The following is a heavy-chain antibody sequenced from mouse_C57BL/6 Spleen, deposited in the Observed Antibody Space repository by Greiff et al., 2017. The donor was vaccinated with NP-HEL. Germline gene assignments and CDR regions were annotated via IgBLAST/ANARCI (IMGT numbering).Heavy chain of an antibody. Sequence: VQLQQSGAELARPGASVKMSCKASGYTFTSYTMHWVKQRPEQGLEWIGNINPSSGYTKYTQKFKDKATLTADKSSSTAYMQLSSLTSEDSAVYYCARYYGCCYVLDYWGQGTPVTVSA. CDR1: GYTFTSYT. V-gene: IGHV1-4*01. CDR3: ARYYGCCYVLDY. J-gene: IGHJ3*01. CDR2: INPSSGYT. D-gene: IGHD1-1*01.